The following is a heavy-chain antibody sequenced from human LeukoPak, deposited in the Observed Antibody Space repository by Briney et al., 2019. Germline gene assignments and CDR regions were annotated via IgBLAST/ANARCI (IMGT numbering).Heavy chain of an antibody. Sequence: PGGSLRLSCAASGFTFSSYAMSWVRQAPGKGLEWVSAISGSGGDKYYADSVKGRFTISRDNSKATLSLQMDSLRAEDTAVYFCAKGGLRSAFDYWGQGTRVTVSS. D-gene: IGHD3/OR15-3a*01. CDR1: GFTFSSYA. J-gene: IGHJ4*02. CDR2: ISGSGGDK. V-gene: IGHV3-23*01. CDR3: AKGGLRSAFDY.